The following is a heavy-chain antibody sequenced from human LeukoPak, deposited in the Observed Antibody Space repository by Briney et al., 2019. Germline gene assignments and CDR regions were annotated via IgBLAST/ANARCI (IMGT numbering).Heavy chain of an antibody. Sequence: SGPTLVNPTQTLTLTFTISGFSLSTSGLGVGWIRQPPGKALEWLALFYWYDDKRYSPSLKSRLTITKDTSKNQVVLTMTNMDPVDTATYYYAHSRLLWFGELLSWFDPWGQGTLVTVSS. D-gene: IGHD3-10*01. CDR1: GFSLSTSGLG. J-gene: IGHJ5*02. V-gene: IGHV2-5*01. CDR2: FYWYDDK. CDR3: AHSRLLWFGELLSWFDP.